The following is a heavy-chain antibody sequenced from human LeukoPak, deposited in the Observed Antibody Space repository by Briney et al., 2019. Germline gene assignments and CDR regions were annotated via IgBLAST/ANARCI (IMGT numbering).Heavy chain of an antibody. CDR2: IYYSGST. CDR3: ARHGLLGIAAAAHWYFDL. D-gene: IGHD6-13*01. V-gene: IGHV4-59*08. Sequence: SETLSLTCTVSGGSISSYYWSWIRQPPGKGLEWIGYIYYSGSTNYNPSLKSRVTISVDTSKNQFSLKLSSVTAADTAVYYCARHGLLGIAAAAHWYFDLWGRGTLVTVSS. J-gene: IGHJ2*01. CDR1: GGSISSYY.